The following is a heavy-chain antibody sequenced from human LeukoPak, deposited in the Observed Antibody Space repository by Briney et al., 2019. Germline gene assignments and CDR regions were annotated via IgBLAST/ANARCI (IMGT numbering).Heavy chain of an antibody. CDR1: GFTFSSYW. CDR3: ASGGYGGDYFDY. D-gene: IGHD5-12*01. J-gene: IGHJ4*02. Sequence: GGSLRLSCAASGFTFSSYWMSWVRQAPGKGLEWVANIKQDGSEKYYVDSVKGRFTISRDNAKNSLYLQVNSLRAEDTAVYYCASGGYGGDYFDYWGQGTLVTVSS. CDR2: IKQDGSEK. V-gene: IGHV3-7*01.